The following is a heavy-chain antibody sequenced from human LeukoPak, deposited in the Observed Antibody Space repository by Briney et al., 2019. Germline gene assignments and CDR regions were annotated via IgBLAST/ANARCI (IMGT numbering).Heavy chain of an antibody. J-gene: IGHJ4*02. Sequence: ASVKVSCKVSGYTLTELSMHWVRQAPGPGLEWMGSFDLEDGETIYAQKFQGRVTITADESTSTAYLELSSLRSEDTAVYYCARRAGAYSHPYDYWGQGTLVTVSS. D-gene: IGHD4/OR15-4a*01. CDR3: ARRAGAYSHPYDY. CDR2: FDLEDGET. V-gene: IGHV1-24*01. CDR1: GYTLTELS.